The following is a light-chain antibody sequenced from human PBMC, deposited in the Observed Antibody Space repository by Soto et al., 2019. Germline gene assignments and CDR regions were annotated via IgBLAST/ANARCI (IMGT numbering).Light chain of an antibody. J-gene: IGKJ5*01. CDR3: KQGTHWPPIT. CDR1: QSLVYSDGNTY. CDR2: KVS. V-gene: IGKV2-30*01. Sequence: DVVMTQSPLSLPVTLGQPASISCRSSQSLVYSDGNTYLNWFQQRPRQSPRRLIYKVSNRDSGVPDRFSGSGSGTDFTLKISRVEAEDVGIYYCKQGTHWPPITFGQGTRLEIK.